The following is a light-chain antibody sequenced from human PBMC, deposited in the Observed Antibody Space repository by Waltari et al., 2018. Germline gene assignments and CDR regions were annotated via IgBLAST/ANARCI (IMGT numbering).Light chain of an antibody. Sequence: QSVLPQPPSPSGTPGTRVSLSCSGSSSNHRSTTVNLYQQLPGTAPKLLIYSNNQRPSGVPDRFSGSKSGTSASLAISGLQSEDEADYYCAAWDDSLNGWVFGGGTKLTVL. V-gene: IGLV1-44*01. J-gene: IGLJ3*02. CDR3: AAWDDSLNGWV. CDR1: SSNHRSTT. CDR2: SNN.